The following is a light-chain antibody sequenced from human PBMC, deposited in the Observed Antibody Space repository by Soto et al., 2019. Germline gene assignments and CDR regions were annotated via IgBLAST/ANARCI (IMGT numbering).Light chain of an antibody. CDR1: SSDVGGYNY. CDR2: EVS. V-gene: IGLV2-11*01. J-gene: IGLJ2*01. CDR3: CSYAGTYTVL. Sequence: QAVVTQPRSVSGSPGQSVTISCTGTSSDVGGYNYVSWYQQHPGKAPKLMIYEVSKRPSGAPDRFSGSKSGNTASLTISGLQTEDEADYYCCSYAGTYTVLFGGGTKVTVL.